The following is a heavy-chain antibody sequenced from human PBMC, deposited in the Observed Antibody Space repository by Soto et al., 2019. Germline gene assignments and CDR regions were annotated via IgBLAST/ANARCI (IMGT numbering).Heavy chain of an antibody. CDR1: GGSISNNY. CDR2: IYYNGNT. CDR3: ARANWYSEY. D-gene: IGHD7-27*01. J-gene: IGHJ4*02. V-gene: IGHV4-59*01. Sequence: QVQLRESGPGLVKPSETLSLTCTVSGGSISNNYWSWIRQPPGKGLEWIGYIYYNGNTNYNPSLKSRVTMSIDTSKNQISLALSSVTAGDTAVYYCARANWYSEYWGQGTLVTVSS.